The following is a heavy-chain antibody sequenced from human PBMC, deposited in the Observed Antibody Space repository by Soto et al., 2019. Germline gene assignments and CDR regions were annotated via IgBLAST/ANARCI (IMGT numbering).Heavy chain of an antibody. CDR1: GFTFSSYA. J-gene: IGHJ6*03. D-gene: IGHD3-3*01. V-gene: IGHV3-23*01. Sequence: GGSLRLSCAASGFTFSSYAMSWVRQAPGKGLEWVSAISGSGGSTYYADSVKGRFTISRDNSKNTLYLQMNSLRAEDTAVYYCAKDGSTHFGVVIHEDMDVWGKGTTVTVSS. CDR3: AKDGSTHFGVVIHEDMDV. CDR2: ISGSGGST.